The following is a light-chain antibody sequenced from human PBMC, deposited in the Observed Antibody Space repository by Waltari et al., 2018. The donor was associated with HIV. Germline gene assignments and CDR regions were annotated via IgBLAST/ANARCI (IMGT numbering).Light chain of an antibody. CDR3: HQYVTSPWT. V-gene: IGKV3-20*01. CDR1: QSVSGSY. CDR2: SVS. J-gene: IGKJ1*01. Sequence: EIVLTQPPGTLSLSPGETATLSCRASQSVSGSYLAWYQQKPGQPPRLLIYSVSNRATGIPDRVSGSGSGTDFTLTISRLEPEDSAVYYCHQYVTSPWTFGQGTKVEIK.